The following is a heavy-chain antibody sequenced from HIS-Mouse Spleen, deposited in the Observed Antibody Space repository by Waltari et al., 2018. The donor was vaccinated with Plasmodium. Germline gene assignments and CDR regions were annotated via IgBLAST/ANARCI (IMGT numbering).Heavy chain of an antibody. CDR2: IKSKTDGRTT. CDR3: TTEYYYGSGSYSFDY. D-gene: IGHD3-10*01. CDR1: GFTFSNAW. J-gene: IGHJ4*02. Sequence: EVQLVESGGGLVKPGGSLRLSCAASGFTFSNAWMSWVRQAPGKGLEWVGRIKSKTDGRTTDYAAPVKGRFTISRDDSKNTLYLQMNSLKTEDTAVYYCTTEYYYGSGSYSFDYWGQGTLVTVSS. V-gene: IGHV3-15*01.